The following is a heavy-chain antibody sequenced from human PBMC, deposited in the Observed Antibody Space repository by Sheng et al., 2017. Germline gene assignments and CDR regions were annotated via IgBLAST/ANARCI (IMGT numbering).Heavy chain of an antibody. V-gene: IGHV4-59*01. CDR1: GGSISGYY. D-gene: IGHD1-26*01. Sequence: QVQLQESGPGLVKPSETLSLTCTVSGGSISGYYWSWIRQPPGKGLEWIGYMYYSGGTNYNPSLKTRVTISADTSKNQISLNLSSVTAADTAVYYCARAPAVGATSYYFDYWGQGILVTVSS. CDR3: ARAPAVGATSYYFDY. J-gene: IGHJ4*02. CDR2: MYYSGGT.